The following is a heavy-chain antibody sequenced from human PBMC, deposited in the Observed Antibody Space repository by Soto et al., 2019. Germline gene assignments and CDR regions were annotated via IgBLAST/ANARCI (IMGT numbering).Heavy chain of an antibody. V-gene: IGHV1-69*13. D-gene: IGHD2-15*01. CDR1: GGTFSSYA. CDR3: ARDNNPQYCSGGSCYNWFDP. CDR2: IIPIFGTA. J-gene: IGHJ5*02. Sequence: ASVKVSCKASGGTFSSYAFSWVRQAPGQGLEWMGGIIPIFGTANYAQKFQGRVTITADESTSTAYMELSSLRSEDTAVYYCARDNNPQYCSGGSCYNWFDPWGQGTLVTVSS.